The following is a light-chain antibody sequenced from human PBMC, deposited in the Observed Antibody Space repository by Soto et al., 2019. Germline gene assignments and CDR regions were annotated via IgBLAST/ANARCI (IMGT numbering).Light chain of an antibody. CDR3: QQRSNWPLFT. CDR2: DAS. J-gene: IGKJ3*01. V-gene: IGKV3-11*01. CDR1: QSVSSY. Sequence: EIVLTQSPATLSLSPGERATLSCRASQSVSSYLAWYQQKPGQAPRLLIYDASNRATGIPARLSGSGSGTDITLTISSLEPEDFSVYYCQQRSNWPLFTFGPGTNVDI.